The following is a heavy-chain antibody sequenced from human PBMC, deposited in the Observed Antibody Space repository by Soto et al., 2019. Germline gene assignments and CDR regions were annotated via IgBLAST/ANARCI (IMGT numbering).Heavy chain of an antibody. D-gene: IGHD1-26*01. CDR2: ITSSSNTK. CDR3: ARGEGRFAPFDY. CDR1: GLTFSSYN. V-gene: IGHV3-48*02. J-gene: IGHJ4*02. Sequence: EVQLVESGGGLVQPGGSLRLSCAASGLTFSSYNMNWVRQAPGKGLEWVSYITSSSNTKYYTDSVKGRFTISRDNAKNSLYLQMNSLRDEDTAVYYCARGEGRFAPFDYWGQGTLVTVSS.